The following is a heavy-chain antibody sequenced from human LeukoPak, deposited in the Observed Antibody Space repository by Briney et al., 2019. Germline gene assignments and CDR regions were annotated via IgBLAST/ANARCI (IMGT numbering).Heavy chain of an antibody. V-gene: IGHV4-59*01. CDR3: ARDSSAHFDY. J-gene: IGHJ4*02. CDR1: GGSISSYY. CDR2: FYYSGST. Sequence: SETLSLTCTVSGGSISSYYWSWSRQPPGKGLEWIGYFYYSGSTDYNPSLKSRVTISVDTFKNQFSLNLSSVTAADTAVYYCARDSSAHFDYWGQGTLVTVSS.